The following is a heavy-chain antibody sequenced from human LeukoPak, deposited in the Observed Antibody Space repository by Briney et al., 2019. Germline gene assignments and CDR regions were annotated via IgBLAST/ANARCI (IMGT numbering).Heavy chain of an antibody. V-gene: IGHV3-23*01. Sequence: GGSLRLSCAVSGFTFSSYGMSWVRQAPGKGLEWVSGISGSGGSTNYADSVKGRFTISRDNSKNTLYLQMNSLRAEDTAVYYCAKDSPIVATNPFDYWGQGTLVTVSS. J-gene: IGHJ4*02. D-gene: IGHD5-12*01. CDR1: GFTFSSYG. CDR2: ISGSGGST. CDR3: AKDSPIVATNPFDY.